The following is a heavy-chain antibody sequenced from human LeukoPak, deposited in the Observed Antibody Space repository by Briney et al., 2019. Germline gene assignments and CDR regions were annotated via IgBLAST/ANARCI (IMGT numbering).Heavy chain of an antibody. CDR2: INSDGSST. J-gene: IGHJ4*02. V-gene: IGHV3-74*01. Sequence: GGSLRLXCAASGFTFSSYWMHWVRQAPGEGLVWVSRINSDGSSTTYADSVKGRFTISRDNAKNTLYLQMNSLRAEDTAVYYCARDFYYDFWSGYYHWGQGTLVTVSS. CDR3: ARDFYYDFWSGYYH. CDR1: GFTFSSYW. D-gene: IGHD3-3*01.